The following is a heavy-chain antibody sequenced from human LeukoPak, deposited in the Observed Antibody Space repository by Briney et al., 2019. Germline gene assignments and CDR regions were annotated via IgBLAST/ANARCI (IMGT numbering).Heavy chain of an antibody. V-gene: IGHV4-39*07. CDR2: IFYTGST. CDR1: GGSISTTSYY. D-gene: IGHD3-10*01. CDR3: ARGQEDYHGSGRWANIEY. Sequence: SETLSLTCSVSGGSISTTSYYWAWIRQSPGKGLEWIGSIFYTGSTHYNPSLKSRVTISVDTSKNQFSLKLSSVTAADTAVYYCARGQEDYHGSGRWANIEYWGQGTLVTVSS. J-gene: IGHJ4*02.